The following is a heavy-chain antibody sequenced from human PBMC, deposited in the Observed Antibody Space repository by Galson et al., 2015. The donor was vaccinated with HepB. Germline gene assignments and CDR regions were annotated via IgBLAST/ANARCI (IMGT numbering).Heavy chain of an antibody. CDR1: GYTFTSYG. D-gene: IGHD3-22*01. CDR2: ISAYNGNT. CDR3: ARDRAYYYDSSEFDY. J-gene: IGHJ4*02. Sequence: SVKVSCKASGYTFTSYGISWVRQAPGQGLEWMGWISAYNGNTNYAQKLQGRVTMTTDTSTSTAYMELRSLRSDDTAVYYCARDRAYYYDSSEFDYWGQGPLVTISS. V-gene: IGHV1-18*01.